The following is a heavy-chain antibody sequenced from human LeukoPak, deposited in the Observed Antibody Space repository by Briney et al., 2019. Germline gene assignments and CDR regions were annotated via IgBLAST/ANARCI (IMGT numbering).Heavy chain of an antibody. D-gene: IGHD2-2*01. J-gene: IGHJ5*02. CDR1: GGSFSGYY. V-gene: IGHV4-34*01. CDR2: INHSGST. Sequence: SETLSLTCAVYGGSFSGYYWSWIRQPPGKGLEWIGEINHSGSTNYNPSLKSRVTISVDTSKSQFSLKLSSVTAADTAVYYCARASSQYQLLPGGWFDPWGQGTLVTVS. CDR3: ARASSQYQLLPGGWFDP.